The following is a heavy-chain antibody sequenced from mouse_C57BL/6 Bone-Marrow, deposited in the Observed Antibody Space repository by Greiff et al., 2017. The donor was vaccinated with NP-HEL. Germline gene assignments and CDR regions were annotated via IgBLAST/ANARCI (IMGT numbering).Heavy chain of an antibody. V-gene: IGHV6-3*01. CDR3: TVPKSLYYYAMDY. J-gene: IGHJ4*01. Sequence: EVQLQQSGGGLVQPGGSMKLSCVASGFTFSNYWMNWVRQSPEKGLEWVAQIRLKSDNYATHYAESVKGRFTISRDDSKSSVYLQMNNLRAEDTGIYYCTVPKSLYYYAMDYWGQGTSVTVSS. CDR1: GFTFSNYW. CDR2: IRLKSDNYAT.